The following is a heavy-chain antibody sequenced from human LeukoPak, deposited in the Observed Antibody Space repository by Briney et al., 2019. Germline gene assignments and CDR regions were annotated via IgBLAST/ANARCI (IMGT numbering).Heavy chain of an antibody. Sequence: ASVKVSCKASGDIFTTYYIHWVRQAPGQGFEWMGIINPSGGSTNYAQKFQSRVTMTRDTSTNTIYMELSSLRSDDTAVYYCANTRDGYNGNYFDSWGQGTLVTVSS. CDR3: ANTRDGYNGNYFDS. J-gene: IGHJ4*02. CDR2: INPSGGST. CDR1: GDIFTTYY. D-gene: IGHD5-24*01. V-gene: IGHV1-46*01.